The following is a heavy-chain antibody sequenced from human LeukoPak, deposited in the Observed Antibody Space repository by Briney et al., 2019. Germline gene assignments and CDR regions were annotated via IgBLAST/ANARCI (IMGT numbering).Heavy chain of an antibody. CDR3: ATPCGSYYGYFDY. CDR1: GFTFSSYS. CDR2: ISSSSSTI. J-gene: IGHJ4*02. D-gene: IGHD1-26*01. V-gene: IGHV3-48*04. Sequence: GGSLRLSCAASGFTFSSYSMNWVRQAPGKGLEWVSYISSSSSTIYYADSVKGRFTISRDNAKNSLYLQMNSLRAEDTAVYYCATPCGSYYGYFDYWGQGTLVTVSS.